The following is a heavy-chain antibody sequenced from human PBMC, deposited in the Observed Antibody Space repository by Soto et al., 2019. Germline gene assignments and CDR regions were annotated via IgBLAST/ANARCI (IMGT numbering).Heavy chain of an antibody. Sequence: QVQLVESGGGVVQPGRSLRLSCAASGFTFSSYGMHWVRQAPGKGLEWVAVISYDGSNKYYADSVKGRFTISRDNSKNSVYLQMNSLRAEDTAVYYCAKGGDSSGSWGQGTMVNVSS. CDR3: AKGGDSSGS. CDR1: GFTFSSYG. CDR2: ISYDGSNK. J-gene: IGHJ4*02. D-gene: IGHD3-22*01. V-gene: IGHV3-30*18.